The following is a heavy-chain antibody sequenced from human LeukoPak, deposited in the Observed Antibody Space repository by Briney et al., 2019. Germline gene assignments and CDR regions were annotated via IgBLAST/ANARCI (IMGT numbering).Heavy chain of an antibody. D-gene: IGHD3-10*01. J-gene: IGHJ4*02. V-gene: IGHV4-59*12. CDR3: ARDPTAYGSGSYFY. CDR1: GGSISNYY. CDR2: IYYSGST. Sequence: SETLSLTCTVSGGSISNYYWSWIRQPPGKGLEWIGYIYYSGSTNYNPSLKSRVTMSVDTSKNQFSLKLSSVTAADTAVYYCARDPTAYGSGSYFYWGQGTLVTVSS.